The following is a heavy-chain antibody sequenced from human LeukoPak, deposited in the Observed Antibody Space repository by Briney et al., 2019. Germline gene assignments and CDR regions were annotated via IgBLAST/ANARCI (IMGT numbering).Heavy chain of an antibody. V-gene: IGHV4-59*12. Sequence: SETLSLTCSVSGGSISNYYWSWFRQPPGKGLEWIGYIHYSGSTNYNPSLRSRVTISVEKSKKQFSLRLTSVTAADTAVYYCAKEVTRPNRAVAGLNYWGQGTLVTVSS. CDR2: IHYSGST. CDR3: AKEVTRPNRAVAGLNY. D-gene: IGHD6-19*01. J-gene: IGHJ4*02. CDR1: GGSISNYY.